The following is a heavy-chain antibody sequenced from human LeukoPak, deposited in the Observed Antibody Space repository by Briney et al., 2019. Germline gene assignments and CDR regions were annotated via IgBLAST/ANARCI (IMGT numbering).Heavy chain of an antibody. J-gene: IGHJ3*02. CDR3: ARALSGYDAFDI. CDR2: IYYSGSS. CDR1: GGSISTSTSSHY. V-gene: IGHV4-39*07. Sequence: SETLSHTCSVSGGSISTSTSSHYWGWIRQPPGKGLEWIGSIYYSGSSYYNPSLKSRVTISVDMSKKQFSLKLSSVTAADTAVYSCARALSGYDAFDIWGQGTMVTVSS. D-gene: IGHD1-26*01.